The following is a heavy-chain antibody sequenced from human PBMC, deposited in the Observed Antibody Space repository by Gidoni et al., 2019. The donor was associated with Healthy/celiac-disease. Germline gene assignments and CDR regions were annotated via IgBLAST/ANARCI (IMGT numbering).Heavy chain of an antibody. J-gene: IGHJ4*02. CDR3: ATLLGYCSSTSCSSFDY. D-gene: IGHD2-2*01. CDR1: GGTFSSYA. CDR2: IIPIFGTA. Sequence: QVQLVQSGAAVKKPGSSVKVSCKASGGTFSSYAISWVRQAPGQGLEWMGGIIPIFGTANYAQKFQGRVTITADKSTSTAYMELSSLRSEDTAVYYCATLLGYCSSTSCSSFDYWGQGTLVTVSS. V-gene: IGHV1-69*06.